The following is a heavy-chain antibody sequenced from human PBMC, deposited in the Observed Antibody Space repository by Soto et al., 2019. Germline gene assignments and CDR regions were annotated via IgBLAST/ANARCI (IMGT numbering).Heavy chain of an antibody. J-gene: IGHJ4*02. V-gene: IGHV1-8*01. Sequence: VASVNVSCKASGYTFTSYDINWVRQATGQGLEWMRWMNPNSGNTGYAQKFQGRVTMTRNTSISTAYMELSSLRSEDTAVYYCARARLRVTTLLVYWGQGSLVTVSS. D-gene: IGHD4-17*01. CDR1: GYTFTSYD. CDR3: ARARLRVTTLLVY. CDR2: MNPNSGNT.